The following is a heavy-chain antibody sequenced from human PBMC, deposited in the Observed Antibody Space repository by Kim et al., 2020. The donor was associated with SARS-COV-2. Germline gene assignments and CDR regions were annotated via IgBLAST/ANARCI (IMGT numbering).Heavy chain of an antibody. J-gene: IGHJ4*02. CDR2: ISSSSCTI. CDR1: GFTFSGYS. CDR3: ARVSCSSTSCYQFEY. D-gene: IGHD2-2*01. Sequence: GGSLRLSCAASGFTFSGYSMNWVRQAPGKGLEWVSYISSSSCTIHYADSVKGRFTISRDNAKNSLYLQMNSLRDEDTAVYFCARVSCSSTSCYQFEYWGQGTLVTVSS. V-gene: IGHV3-48*02.